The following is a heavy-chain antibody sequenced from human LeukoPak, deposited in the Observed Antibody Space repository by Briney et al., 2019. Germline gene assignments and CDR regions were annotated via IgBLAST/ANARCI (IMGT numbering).Heavy chain of an antibody. CDR1: GFTFTDYA. CDR3: VRDLTSGARFDF. V-gene: IGHV3-30*04. CDR2: ISSDGNTQ. J-gene: IGHJ4*01. Sequence: GGSLRLSCVASGFTFTDYAFNWVRQTPGKGMEWVAIISSDGNTQSYADPLKGRFTISRDNFRDTVFLELTTLRPEDTGLYYCVRDLTSGARFDFWGPGTLVTVSS. D-gene: IGHD3-9*01.